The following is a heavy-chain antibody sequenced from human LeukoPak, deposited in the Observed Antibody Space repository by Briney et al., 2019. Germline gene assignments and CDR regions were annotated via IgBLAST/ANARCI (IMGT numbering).Heavy chain of an antibody. Sequence: PSETLSLTCAVYGGSFSGYYWSWIRQPPGKGLEWIGEINHSGSTNYNPSLKSRVTISVDTSKNQFSLKLSSVIAADTAVYYCARTTEGCCSSASCFGFSYSYYMDVWGKGTTVTISS. CDR3: ARTTEGCCSSASCFGFSYSYYMDV. V-gene: IGHV4-34*01. CDR2: INHSGST. CDR1: GGSFSGYY. J-gene: IGHJ6*03. D-gene: IGHD2-2*01.